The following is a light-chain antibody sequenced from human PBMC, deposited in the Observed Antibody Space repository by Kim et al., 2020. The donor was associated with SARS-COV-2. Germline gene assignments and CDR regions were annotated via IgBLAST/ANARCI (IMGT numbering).Light chain of an antibody. CDR1: SNDVGDYSS. CDR3: CSYAGSYTWL. Sequence: QSALTHPRSVSGSPGQSVTISCTGSSNDVGDYSSVSWYQQHPGKAPRLIIHDVTKRPSGVPDRFSASKSGSTASLTISGLRTEDEAHYYCCSYAGSYTWLFGGGTQLTVL. J-gene: IGLJ3*02. V-gene: IGLV2-11*01. CDR2: DVT.